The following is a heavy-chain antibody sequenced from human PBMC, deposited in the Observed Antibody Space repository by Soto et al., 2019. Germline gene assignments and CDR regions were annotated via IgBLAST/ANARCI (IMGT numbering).Heavy chain of an antibody. CDR3: ARVGDFWSGYYTSGDYYGMDV. CDR1: GGSISSYY. CDR2: IYYSGST. Sequence: SETLSLTCTVSGGSISSYYWSWIRQPPGKGLEWIGYIYYSGSTNYNPSLKSRVTISVDTSKNQFSLKLSSVTAADTAVYYCARVGDFWSGYYTSGDYYGMDVWGQGTTVT. J-gene: IGHJ6*02. V-gene: IGHV4-59*01. D-gene: IGHD3-3*01.